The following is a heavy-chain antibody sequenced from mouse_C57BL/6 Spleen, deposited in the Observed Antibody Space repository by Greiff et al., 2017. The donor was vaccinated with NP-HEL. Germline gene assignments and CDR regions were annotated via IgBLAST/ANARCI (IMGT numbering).Heavy chain of an antibody. CDR2: MFPGSGST. J-gene: IGHJ1*03. V-gene: IGHV1-75*01. CDR1: GYTFTDYY. CDR3: ANHYYGSSYWYFDV. D-gene: IGHD1-1*01. Sequence: VQLQQSGPELVKPGASVKISCKASGYTFTDYYINWVKQRPGQGLEWIGWMFPGSGSTYYNEKFKGKATLTVDKSSSTAYMLLSSLTSEDSAVYFCANHYYGSSYWYFDVWGTGTTVTVSS.